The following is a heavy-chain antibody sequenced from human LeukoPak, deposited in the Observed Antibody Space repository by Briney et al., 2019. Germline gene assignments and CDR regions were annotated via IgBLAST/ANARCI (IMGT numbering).Heavy chain of an antibody. J-gene: IGHJ4*02. D-gene: IGHD3-9*01. V-gene: IGHV3-30*03. CDR1: GFTFSSYG. Sequence: GGSLRLSCATSGFTFSSYGMHWVRQAPGKGLEWVAVISYDGSNRYYADSVKGRFTISRDTSKNTLYLQMNSLRAEDTAVYYCATGLRLRYFDWLQIDYWGQGTLVTVSS. CDR3: ATGLRLRYFDWLQIDY. CDR2: ISYDGSNR.